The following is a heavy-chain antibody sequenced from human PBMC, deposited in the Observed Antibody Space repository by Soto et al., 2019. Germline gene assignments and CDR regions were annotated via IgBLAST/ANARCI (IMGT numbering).Heavy chain of an antibody. V-gene: IGHV4-59*08. Sequence: SVTLSLTCTVSGGSIRSYYWSWIRQPPGKGLEWIGYIYYSGSTNYNPSLKSRVTISVDTSKNQFSLKLSSVTAADTAVYYCARHVIGFGEGWFDPWRQGTLVTVSS. CDR2: IYYSGST. CDR3: ARHVIGFGEGWFDP. J-gene: IGHJ5*02. CDR1: GGSIRSYY. D-gene: IGHD3-10*01.